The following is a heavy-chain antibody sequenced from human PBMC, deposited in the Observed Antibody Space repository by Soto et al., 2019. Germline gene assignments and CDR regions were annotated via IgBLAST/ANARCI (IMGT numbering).Heavy chain of an antibody. V-gene: IGHV3-48*01. J-gene: IGHJ5*02. D-gene: IGHD2-2*01. Sequence: GGSLRLSCAASGFTFSSYSMNWVRQAPGKGLEWVSYISSSSSTIYYADSVKGRFTISRDNAKNSLYLQMNSLRAEDTAVYYCARGGIVVVPAATNWFDPWGQGTLVTVSS. CDR1: GFTFSSYS. CDR2: ISSSSSTI. CDR3: ARGGIVVVPAATNWFDP.